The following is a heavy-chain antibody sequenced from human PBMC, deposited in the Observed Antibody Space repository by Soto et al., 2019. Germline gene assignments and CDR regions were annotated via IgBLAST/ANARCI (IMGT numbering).Heavy chain of an antibody. CDR2: IYYSGST. J-gene: IGHJ3*02. D-gene: IGHD1-20*01. CDR3: ARDRTPYNWNDSGDAFDI. Sequence: QVQLQESGPGLVKPSETLSLTCTVSGGSISSYYWSWIRQPPGKGLEWIGYIYYSGSTNYNPSLKSRVTISVDTSKHQFSLKLSSVTAADTAVYYCARDRTPYNWNDSGDAFDIWGQGTMVTVSS. V-gene: IGHV4-59*01. CDR1: GGSISSYY.